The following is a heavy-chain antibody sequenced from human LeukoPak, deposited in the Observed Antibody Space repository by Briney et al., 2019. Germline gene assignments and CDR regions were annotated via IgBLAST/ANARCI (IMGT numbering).Heavy chain of an antibody. CDR1: GFTVFSNY. Sequence: GGSLRLSCAASGFTVFSNYMSWVRQAPGKGLEWVSVIYSDGTTYYADSVQGRFTISRDNSKNTVYLQMKSLRAEDTAVHFCARERSYYYYYMDVWGKGTTVTVSS. D-gene: IGHD3-10*01. CDR3: ARERSYYYYYMDV. CDR2: IYSDGTT. V-gene: IGHV3-53*01. J-gene: IGHJ6*03.